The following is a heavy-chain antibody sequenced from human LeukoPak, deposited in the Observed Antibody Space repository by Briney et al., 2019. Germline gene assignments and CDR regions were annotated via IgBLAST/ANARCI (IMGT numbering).Heavy chain of an antibody. D-gene: IGHD3-10*01. V-gene: IGHV3-30*04. J-gene: IGHJ4*02. CDR3: ARDSSPYYYGSGSHDY. Sequence: GRSLRLSCAASGFTFSSYAMHWVRQAPGKGLEWGAVISYDGSNKYYADSVKGRFTISRDNSNNTLYLKMNSLRAEDTAVYYCARDSSPYYYGSGSHDYWGQGTLVTVSS. CDR2: ISYDGSNK. CDR1: GFTFSSYA.